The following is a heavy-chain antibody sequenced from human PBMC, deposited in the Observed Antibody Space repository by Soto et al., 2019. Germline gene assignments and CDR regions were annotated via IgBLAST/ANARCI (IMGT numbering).Heavy chain of an antibody. J-gene: IGHJ6*02. V-gene: IGHV3-21*01. D-gene: IGHD2-2*01. CDR3: ARTLNCSSTSCYRKTYGMDV. CDR1: GFTFSSYS. CDR2: ISSSSSYI. Sequence: GGVLRLSFSASGFTFSSYSMNWVRQAPGKGLEWVSSISSSSSYIYYADSVKGRFTISRDNAKNSLYLQMNSLRAEDTAVYYCARTLNCSSTSCYRKTYGMDVWGQGTTVTVSS.